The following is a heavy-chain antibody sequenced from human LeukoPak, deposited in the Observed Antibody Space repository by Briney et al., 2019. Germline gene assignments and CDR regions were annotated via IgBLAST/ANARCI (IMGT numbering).Heavy chain of an antibody. V-gene: IGHV4-59*08. CDR1: GGSINSYY. CDR2: IYYSGST. CDR3: VRHLSAGRPAFDI. D-gene: IGHD2-15*01. J-gene: IGHJ3*02. Sequence: SETLSRTCTVSGGSINSYYWSWIREPPGKGLEWIGYIYYSGSTNYNPSLKSRVTISVDTSNNKFSLKLTSLTAADTAVYYCVRHLSAGRPAFDIWGQGTMVTVSS.